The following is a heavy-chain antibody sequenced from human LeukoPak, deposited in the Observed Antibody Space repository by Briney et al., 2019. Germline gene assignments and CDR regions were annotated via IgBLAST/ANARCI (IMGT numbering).Heavy chain of an antibody. D-gene: IGHD3-9*01. Sequence: ASVKVSCKASGYTFTSYGISWVRQAPGQGLEWMGWISAYNGNTNYAQKLQGRVTMTTDTSTSTAYMELRSLRSDDTAVYYCAMELYDILTGYYGYNYWGQGTLVTVSS. V-gene: IGHV1-18*01. J-gene: IGHJ4*02. CDR2: ISAYNGNT. CDR3: AMELYDILTGYYGYNY. CDR1: GYTFTSYG.